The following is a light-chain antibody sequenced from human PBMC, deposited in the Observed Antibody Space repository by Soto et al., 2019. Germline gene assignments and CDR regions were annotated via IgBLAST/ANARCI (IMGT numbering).Light chain of an antibody. J-gene: IGKJ4*01. CDR1: QSIGSS. CDR3: QHSYSTPLS. Sequence: DIQMTQSPSSLSASVGDRVTSACRASQSIGSSLNWYQQKPGKAPKLLIYGASSLQSGVPSRFSGSGSGTDFTLTISSLQPEDFAAYHRQHSYSTPLSFGGGTKVEIK. CDR2: GAS. V-gene: IGKV1-39*01.